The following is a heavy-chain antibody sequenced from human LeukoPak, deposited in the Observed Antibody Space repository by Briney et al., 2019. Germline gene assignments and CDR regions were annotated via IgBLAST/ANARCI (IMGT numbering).Heavy chain of an antibody. J-gene: IGHJ4*02. V-gene: IGHV3-48*03. Sequence: GGSLRLSCAASGFTFSSYEMNWVRQAPGKGLEWVSYISSSGSTIYYADSVKGRFTISRDNAKNSLYLQMNNLRAEDTAVYYCARVAVCGGDCYLIDYWGQGALVTVSS. D-gene: IGHD2-21*02. CDR2: ISSSGSTI. CDR1: GFTFSSYE. CDR3: ARVAVCGGDCYLIDY.